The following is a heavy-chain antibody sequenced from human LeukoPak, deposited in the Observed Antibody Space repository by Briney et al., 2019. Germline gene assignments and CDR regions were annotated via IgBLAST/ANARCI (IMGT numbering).Heavy chain of an antibody. CDR1: GGSISSSSYY. CDR2: IYYSGST. D-gene: IGHD5-12*01. Sequence: SETLSLTCTVSGGSISSSSYYWGWIRQPPGKGLEWIGSIYYSGSTYYNPSLKSRVTISVDTPKNQFSLKLGSVTAADTAVYYCARESGYVYNWFDPWGQGTLVTVSS. V-gene: IGHV4-39*02. CDR3: ARESGYVYNWFDP. J-gene: IGHJ5*02.